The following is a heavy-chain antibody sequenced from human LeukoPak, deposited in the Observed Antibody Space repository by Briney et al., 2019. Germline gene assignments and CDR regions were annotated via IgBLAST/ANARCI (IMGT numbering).Heavy chain of an antibody. CDR1: EFTFNSYG. J-gene: IGHJ4*02. CDR3: AKDRSYYGSASYYPGVFDY. V-gene: IGHV3-30*18. CDR2: TSYDGSNT. D-gene: IGHD3-10*01. Sequence: PGGSVRLSCGGSEFTFNSYGMHWVRQAPGKGLEWVAVTSYDGSNTYYADSVKGRFTISRDNSKNTLYLQMNSVRAEDTAVYYCAKDRSYYGSASYYPGVFDYWGQGTLVTVSS.